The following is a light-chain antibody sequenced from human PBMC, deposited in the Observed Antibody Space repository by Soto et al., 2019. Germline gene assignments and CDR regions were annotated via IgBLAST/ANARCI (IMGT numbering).Light chain of an antibody. J-gene: IGKJ1*01. CDR3: QQYGSSPGT. Sequence: EIVLTQSPGTLSLSPGERATLSYRASQSVSSSYLAWYQQKPGQAPRLLIYGASSRATVIPDRFSGSGSGTDFTLTISRLEPEDFAVYYCQQYGSSPGTFGQGTKVEIK. CDR2: GAS. CDR1: QSVSSSY. V-gene: IGKV3-20*01.